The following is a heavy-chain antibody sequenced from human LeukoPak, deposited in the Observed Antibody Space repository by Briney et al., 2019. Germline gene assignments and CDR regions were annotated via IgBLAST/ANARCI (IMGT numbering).Heavy chain of an antibody. CDR3: ATLVADHFDY. V-gene: IGHV3-9*01. J-gene: IGHJ4*02. D-gene: IGHD5-12*01. CDR2: ISWNSGSI. CDR1: GSTFDDYA. Sequence: GGSLRLSCAASGSTFDDYAMHWVRQAPGKGLEWVSGISWNSGSIGYADSVKGRFTISRDNAKISLYLPMNSLRAEDTALYYCATLVADHFDYWGQGTLVTVSS.